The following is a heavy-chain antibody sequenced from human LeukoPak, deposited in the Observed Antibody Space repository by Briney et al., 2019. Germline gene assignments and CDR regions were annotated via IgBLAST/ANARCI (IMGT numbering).Heavy chain of an antibody. CDR2: INHSGST. V-gene: IGHV4-34*01. Sequence: SETLSLTCAVYGGSFSGYYWSWIRQPPGKGLEWIGEINHSGSTNYNPSLKSRVTISVDTSKNQFSLKLSSVTAADTAVYYCARGGNYYDSSGYLYFDYWGQGTLVTVSS. D-gene: IGHD3-22*01. CDR1: GGSFSGYY. J-gene: IGHJ4*02. CDR3: ARGGNYYDSSGYLYFDY.